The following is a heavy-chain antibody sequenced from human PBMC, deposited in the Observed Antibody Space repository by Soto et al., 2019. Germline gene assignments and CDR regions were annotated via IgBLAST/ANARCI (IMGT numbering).Heavy chain of an antibody. CDR3: ARGSAEVPAAHLYGMVV. CDR2: IIPIFGTA. CDR1: AGTFSSYP. J-gene: IGHJ6*02. V-gene: IGHV1-69*13. D-gene: IGHD2-2*01. Sequence: SVKVSCKASAGTFSSYPISWVRRAPGQGLERMGGIIPIFGTANYAQKNQGRVTITADESTSTAYMELSSLRSEDTAVYYCARGSAEVPAAHLYGMVVWGQGTTVTVSS.